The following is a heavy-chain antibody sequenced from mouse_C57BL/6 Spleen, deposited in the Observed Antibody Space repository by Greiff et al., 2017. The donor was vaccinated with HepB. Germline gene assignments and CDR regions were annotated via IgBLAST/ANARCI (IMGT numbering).Heavy chain of an antibody. D-gene: IGHD1-1*01. V-gene: IGHV1-82*01. CDR2: IYPGDGDT. CDR1: GYAFSSSW. J-gene: IGHJ2*01. Sequence: QVHVKQSGPELVKPGASVKISCKASGYAFSSSWMNWVKQRPGKGLEWIGRIYPGDGDTNYNGKFKGKATLTADKSSSTAYMQLSSLTSEDSAVYICAREVNYGSSSLDYWGQGTTLTVSS. CDR3: AREVNYGSSSLDY.